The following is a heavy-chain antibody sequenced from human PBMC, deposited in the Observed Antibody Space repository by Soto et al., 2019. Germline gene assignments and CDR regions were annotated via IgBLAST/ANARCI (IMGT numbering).Heavy chain of an antibody. CDR1: GFTFSSYW. CDR2: INSDGSST. V-gene: IGHV3-74*01. Sequence: EVQLVESGGGLVQPGGSLRLSCAASGFTFSSYWMHWVRQAPGKGLVWVSRINSDGSSTSYADSVKGRFTISSDNAKNTLYLQMNSLRAEDTAVYYCARTTRYYYYGMDVWGQGTTVTVSS. J-gene: IGHJ6*02. D-gene: IGHD4-17*01. CDR3: ARTTRYYYYGMDV.